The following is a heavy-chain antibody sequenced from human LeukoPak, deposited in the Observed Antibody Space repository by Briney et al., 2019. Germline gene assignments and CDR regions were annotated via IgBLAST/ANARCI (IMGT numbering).Heavy chain of an antibody. V-gene: IGHV1-2*02. J-gene: IGHJ4*02. Sequence: ASVKVSCKASGYTFTGYYMHWVRQAPGQGLEWMGWINPNSGGTNYAQKFQGRVTMTRDTSISTAYMELSRLRSDDTAVYYCARNAAGVRYFDWLLSEYWGQGTLVTVSS. CDR3: ARNAAGVRYFDWLLSEY. D-gene: IGHD3-9*01. CDR1: GYTFTGYY. CDR2: INPNSGGT.